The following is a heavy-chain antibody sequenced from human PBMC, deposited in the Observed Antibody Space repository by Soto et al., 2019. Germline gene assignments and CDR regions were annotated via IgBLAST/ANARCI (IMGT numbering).Heavy chain of an antibody. Sequence: PGGPLRLSWAASGFTFSSYGRHWVRQAPGKGLEWVAVISYDGSNKYYADSVKGRFTISRDNSKNTLYLQMNSLRAEDTAVYYCAKEVLGYCSSTSCPGGDWLDTWGQGTLVTGSS. CDR1: GFTFSSYG. CDR2: ISYDGSNK. J-gene: IGHJ5*02. CDR3: AKEVLGYCSSTSCPGGDWLDT. V-gene: IGHV3-30*18. D-gene: IGHD2-2*01.